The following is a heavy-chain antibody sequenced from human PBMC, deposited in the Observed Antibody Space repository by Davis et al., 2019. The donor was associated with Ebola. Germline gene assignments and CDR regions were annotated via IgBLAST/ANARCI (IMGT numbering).Heavy chain of an antibody. J-gene: IGHJ6*02. CDR3: VKGSGSYFNYYGMDV. CDR1: GFTFSSYA. CDR2: ISSSGGST. Sequence: GESLKISCAASGFTFSSYAMSWVRQAPGKGLKYVSAISSSGGSTYYADSVKGRFTISRDSSKNTLQLQMSSLRAEDTAVYYCVKGSGSYFNYYGMDVWGQGTTVTVSS. V-gene: IGHV3-64D*06. D-gene: IGHD3-10*01.